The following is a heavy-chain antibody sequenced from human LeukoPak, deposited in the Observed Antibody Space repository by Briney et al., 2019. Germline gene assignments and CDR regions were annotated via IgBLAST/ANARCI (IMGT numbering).Heavy chain of an antibody. Sequence: VASVNVSCKASGYTFTNYYIHWMRQAPGQGLEWVGTINPSGGRTNYAQKFQGRVSMTRDTSTRTIYMELSSLRSEDTALYYCARQGGYSSAIGMGYWGQGTLVTVSS. J-gene: IGHJ4*02. CDR2: INPSGGRT. CDR1: GYTFTNYY. CDR3: ARQGGYSSAIGMGY. D-gene: IGHD6-19*01. V-gene: IGHV1-46*01.